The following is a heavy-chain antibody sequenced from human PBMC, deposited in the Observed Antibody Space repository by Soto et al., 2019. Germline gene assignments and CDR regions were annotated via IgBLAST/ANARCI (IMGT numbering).Heavy chain of an antibody. CDR1: GGTFSSYA. D-gene: IGHD3-3*01. J-gene: IGHJ5*02. CDR2: IIPIFGTA. Sequence: QVQLVQSGAEVKKPGSSVKVSCKASGGTFSSYAISWVRQAPGQGLEWMGGIIPIFGTANYAQKFQGRVTMTRDTSISTAYMELSRLRSDDTAVYYCALHYDFWSGYRSDPWGQGTLVTVSS. CDR3: ALHYDFWSGYRSDP. V-gene: IGHV1-69*06.